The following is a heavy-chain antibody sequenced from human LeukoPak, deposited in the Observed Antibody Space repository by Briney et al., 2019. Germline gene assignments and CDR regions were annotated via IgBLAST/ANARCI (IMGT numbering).Heavy chain of an antibody. Sequence: SETLSLTCTVSGGSISSSSYYWGWIRQPPGKGLEWIGYICYSGSTNYNPSLKSRVTISVDTSKNQFSLKLSSVTAADTAVYYCARRGLGELPLVYFDYWGQGTLVTVSS. CDR1: GGSISSSSYY. V-gene: IGHV4-61*05. J-gene: IGHJ4*02. CDR2: ICYSGST. CDR3: ARRGLGELPLVYFDY. D-gene: IGHD3-16*02.